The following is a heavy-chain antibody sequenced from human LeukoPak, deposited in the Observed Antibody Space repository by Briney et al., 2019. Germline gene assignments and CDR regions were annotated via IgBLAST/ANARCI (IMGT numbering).Heavy chain of an antibody. J-gene: IGHJ4*02. Sequence: GGSLRLSCAASGFTFSSYSMNWVRQAPGKGLEWVSSISSSSSYIYYADSVKARFTISRDNAKNSLYLQMNSLRAEDTAVYYCARVGDGYNPAFDYWGQGTLVTVSS. V-gene: IGHV3-21*01. D-gene: IGHD5-24*01. CDR1: GFTFSSYS. CDR2: ISSSSSYI. CDR3: ARVGDGYNPAFDY.